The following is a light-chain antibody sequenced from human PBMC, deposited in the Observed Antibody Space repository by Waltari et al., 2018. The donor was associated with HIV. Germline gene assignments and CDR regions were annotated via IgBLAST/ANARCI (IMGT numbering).Light chain of an antibody. J-gene: IGLJ2*01. V-gene: IGLV1-47*01. Sequence: QSVLTQPPSASGTPGQRVTISCSGSNSNIGSKYVYWYQQLPGTAPKLLIYRNNQRPSGVPDRFSGSKSGTSASLAISGLRSEDEADYYCAAWDDSLLFGGGTKLTVL. CDR3: AAWDDSLL. CDR1: NSNIGSKY. CDR2: RNN.